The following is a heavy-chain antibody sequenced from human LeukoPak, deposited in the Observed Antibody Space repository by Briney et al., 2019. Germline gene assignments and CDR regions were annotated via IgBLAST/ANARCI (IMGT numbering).Heavy chain of an antibody. V-gene: IGHV3-23*01. CDR3: AKGRILWFGEQSDFDY. CDR1: GFTFTKYG. Sequence: GGSLRLSCAASGFTFTKYGMSWVRQSSGKALEYISTISDSGAYTYYADFAQGRFTVSRDNSKTMVFLDVNSLRAEDTATYFCAKGRILWFGEQSDFDYWGQGTLVTVSS. J-gene: IGHJ4*02. CDR2: ISDSGAYT. D-gene: IGHD3-10*01.